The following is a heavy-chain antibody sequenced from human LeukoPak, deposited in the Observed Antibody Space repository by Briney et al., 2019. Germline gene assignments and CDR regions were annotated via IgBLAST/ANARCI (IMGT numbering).Heavy chain of an antibody. J-gene: IGHJ3*01. CDR2: IFSSGST. CDR3: ARWPMTNLAFDV. D-gene: IGHD3-22*01. CDR1: GGSISNYY. V-gene: IGHV4-59*01. Sequence: PSETLSLTCTVSGGSISNYYWSWIRRPPGKGLEWIGYIFSSGSTTYNPSLKSRLTISVDTSKNQFSLKLSSVTAADTAVYFCARWPMTNLAFDVWGQGTMVTVSS.